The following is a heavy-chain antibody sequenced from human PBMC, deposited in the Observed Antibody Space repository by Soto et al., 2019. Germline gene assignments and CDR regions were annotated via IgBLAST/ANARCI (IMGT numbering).Heavy chain of an antibody. CDR3: ARAPVHSHGLLES. Sequence: EVQLVESGGGLVQPGGSLRLSCAASGFIFSDYDLHWVRQVKGEGLEWVSGIGVAGDTHYPASVKGRFTISRENARKSLFLQMNSLRVEDTAIYYCARAPVHSHGLLESWGQGTRVTVSS. CDR2: IGVAGDT. CDR1: GFIFSDYD. J-gene: IGHJ4*02. D-gene: IGHD5-18*01. V-gene: IGHV3-13*01.